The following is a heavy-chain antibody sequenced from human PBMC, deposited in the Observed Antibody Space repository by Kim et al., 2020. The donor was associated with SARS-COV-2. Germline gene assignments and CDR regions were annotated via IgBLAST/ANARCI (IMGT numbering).Heavy chain of an antibody. Sequence: SVKVSCKASGGTFSSYAISWVRQAPGQGLEWMGGIIPIFGTANYAQKFQGRVTITADESTSTAYMELSSLRSEDTAVYYCARGAYCSSTSCYTLRPYYYGMDVWGQGTTVTVSS. CDR2: IIPIFGTA. CDR1: GGTFSSYA. D-gene: IGHD2-2*02. V-gene: IGHV1-69*13. CDR3: ARGAYCSSTSCYTLRPYYYGMDV. J-gene: IGHJ6*02.